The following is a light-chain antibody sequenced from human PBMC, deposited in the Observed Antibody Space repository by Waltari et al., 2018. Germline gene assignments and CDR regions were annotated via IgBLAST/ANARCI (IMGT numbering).Light chain of an antibody. CDR3: QSYDRSLTGSWV. Sequence: QSVMTLPPSASGAPGQWVTISCTGSDCNFGAGYDLHRFQQLPGTAPKLLIYGNTNRPSGVPDRFSGSKSGTSGSLAITGLQAEDEAYYYCQSYDRSLTGSWVFGGGTKLTVL. V-gene: IGLV1-40*01. CDR2: GNT. J-gene: IGLJ3*02. CDR1: DCNFGAGYD.